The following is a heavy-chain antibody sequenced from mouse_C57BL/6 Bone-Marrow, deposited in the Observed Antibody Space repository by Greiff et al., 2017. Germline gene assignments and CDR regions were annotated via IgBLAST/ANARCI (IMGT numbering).Heavy chain of an antibody. CDR3: ARNGITTGLDY. J-gene: IGHJ2*01. CDR2: IWSGGST. V-gene: IGHV2-2*01. CDR1: GFSLTSYG. D-gene: IGHD1-1*01. Sequence: VKLMESGPGLVQPSQSLSITCAVSGFSLTSYGVHWVRQSPGKGLEWLGVIWSGGSTDYNAAFISRLSISKDNSKSQVFFKMTRLQADDTAIYYCARNGITTGLDYGGQGTTLTVSS.